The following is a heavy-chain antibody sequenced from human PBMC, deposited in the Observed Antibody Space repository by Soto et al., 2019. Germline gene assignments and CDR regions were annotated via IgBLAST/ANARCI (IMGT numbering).Heavy chain of an antibody. CDR2: INAGNGNT. CDR3: ARRNSSGPIDH. J-gene: IGHJ4*02. Sequence: QVHLVQSGAEVKEPGASVKVSCKTSGFTFTTHAIHWVRQAPGQSLEWMGWINAGNGNTKYSHRFQDRVTITRDTSASTAYMELSSLRSEDRAVYYCARRNSSGPIDHWGQGTLVTVSS. D-gene: IGHD3-22*01. V-gene: IGHV1-3*01. CDR1: GFTFTTHA.